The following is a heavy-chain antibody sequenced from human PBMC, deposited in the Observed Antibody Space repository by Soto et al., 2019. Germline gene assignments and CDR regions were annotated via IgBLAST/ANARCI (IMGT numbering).Heavy chain of an antibody. D-gene: IGHD6-19*01. CDR3: ARQDPFNTGWHFDS. Sequence: SETLSLTCPVSGGSLTGYYWGWIRQSPGKGLEWIGYIYYSGSTNYNPSLKSRVTISVDTSKNQFSLKLNSVTAADTAVYYCARQDPFNTGWHFDSWGQGTLVTVSS. CDR2: IYYSGST. V-gene: IGHV4-59*08. CDR1: GGSLTGYY. J-gene: IGHJ4*02.